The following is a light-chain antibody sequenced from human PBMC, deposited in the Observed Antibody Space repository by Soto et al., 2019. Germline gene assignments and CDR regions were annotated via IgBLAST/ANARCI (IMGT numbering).Light chain of an antibody. CDR3: QEDGSAVALS. CDR2: HAS. CDR1: QSVSANY. J-gene: IGKJ4*01. Sequence: EIVLTQSPGTLSFSAGERATLSCRASQSVSANYLAWYQQKPGQAPRLLIYHASSRATGIADRFSGSGSGTDFTLTISRLESEDFGVYSCQEDGSAVALSLGGGTKVDIK. V-gene: IGKV3-20*01.